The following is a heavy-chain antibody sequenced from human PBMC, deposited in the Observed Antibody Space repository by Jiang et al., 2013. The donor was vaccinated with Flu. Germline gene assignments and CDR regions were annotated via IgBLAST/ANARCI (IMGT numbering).Heavy chain of an antibody. CDR1: GDSVSSNSAA. D-gene: IGHD4-17*01. Sequence: ISGDSVSSNSAAWNWIRQSPSRGLEWLGRTYYRSKWYNDYAVSVKSRITINPDTSKNQFSLQLNSVTPEDTAVYYCARAPDYGEDAWFDPWGQGTLVTVSS. J-gene: IGHJ5*02. CDR2: TYYRSKWYN. V-gene: IGHV6-1*01. CDR3: ARAPDYGEDAWFDP.